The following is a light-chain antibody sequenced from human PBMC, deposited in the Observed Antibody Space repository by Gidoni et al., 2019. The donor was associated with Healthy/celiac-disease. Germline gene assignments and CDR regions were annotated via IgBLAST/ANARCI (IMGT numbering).Light chain of an antibody. V-gene: IGKV1-39*01. CDR3: QQSYSTPQKT. J-gene: IGKJ1*01. CDR2: AAS. CDR1: QSISSY. Sequence: DIQMTQSPTSLSASVGDRVTITCRASQSISSYLNWYQQKPGKAPKLLIYAASNLQSGVPSRFSGSGSGTDFTLTISSLQPEDFATYYCQQSYSTPQKTFGQGTKVEIK.